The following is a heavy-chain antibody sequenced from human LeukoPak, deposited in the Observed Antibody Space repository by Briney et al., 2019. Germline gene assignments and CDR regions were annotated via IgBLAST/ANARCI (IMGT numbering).Heavy chain of an antibody. J-gene: IGHJ4*02. D-gene: IGHD3-22*01. CDR2: ISGSGGST. CDR1: GFTFSSYA. Sequence: QPGGSLRLSCAASGFTFSSYAMSWVRQAPGKGLEWVSAISGSGGSTYYADSVKGGFTISRDNSKNTLYLQMNSLRAEDTAVYYCAKDHPNYYDSSGYYPNFDYWGQGTLVTVSS. V-gene: IGHV3-23*01. CDR3: AKDHPNYYDSSGYYPNFDY.